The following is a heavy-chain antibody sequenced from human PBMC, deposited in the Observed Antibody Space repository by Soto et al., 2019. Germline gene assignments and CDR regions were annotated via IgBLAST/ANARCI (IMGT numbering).Heavy chain of an antibody. J-gene: IGHJ4*02. CDR1: GGSFKSGSYS. V-gene: IGHV4-61*01. D-gene: IGHD3-3*01. CDR2: VYHTGIT. CDR3: ARDFAYFDS. Sequence: SETRSLTCTVSGGSFKSGSYSGSWIRQPPGKGLEWIGYVYHTGITSYNPSLKSRVSISMDTSKNQFSLNLDSVTAADTAVYFCARDFAYFDSWGQGTLVTVSS.